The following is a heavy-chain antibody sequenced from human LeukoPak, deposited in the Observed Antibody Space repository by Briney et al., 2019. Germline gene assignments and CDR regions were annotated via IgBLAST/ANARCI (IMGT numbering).Heavy chain of an antibody. D-gene: IGHD2-15*01. CDR2: INPNSGGT. CDR1: GYIFTGYY. Sequence: GASVKVSCKASGYIFTGYYMHWVRQAPGQGLEWMGWINPNSGGTNYAQKFQGRVTMTRDTSISTAYMELSRLRSDDTAVYYCARRPPGGLLRYRFDYWGQGTLVTVSS. J-gene: IGHJ4*02. CDR3: ARRPPGGLLRYRFDY. V-gene: IGHV1-2*02.